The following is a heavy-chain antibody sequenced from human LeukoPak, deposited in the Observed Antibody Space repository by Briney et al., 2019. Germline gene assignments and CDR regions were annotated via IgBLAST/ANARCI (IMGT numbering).Heavy chain of an antibody. CDR1: GFTFSSYA. Sequence: GGSLRLSCAASGFTFSSYAMSWVRQAPGKGLEWVSAISGSGGSTYYADSVKGRFTISRDNSKNTLYLQMNSLRAEDTAVYYRAKDRPIFGVVPWYFDYWGQGTLVTVSS. V-gene: IGHV3-23*01. CDR2: ISGSGGST. CDR3: AKDRPIFGVVPWYFDY. D-gene: IGHD3-3*01. J-gene: IGHJ4*02.